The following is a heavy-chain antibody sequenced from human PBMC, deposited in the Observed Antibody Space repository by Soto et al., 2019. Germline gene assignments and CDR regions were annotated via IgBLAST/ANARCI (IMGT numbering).Heavy chain of an antibody. CDR1: GFSFSDYS. CDR3: ARLPKGSLVTA. V-gene: IGHV3-48*02. D-gene: IGHD2-21*02. J-gene: IGHJ4*02. Sequence: AGGSLRLSCIASGFSFSDYSMNWVRQAPGKGLQWVSYISSSSDETYYADSVKGRFTVSRDNAKNALFLEMNSLRDDDTATYYCARLPKGSLVTAWGQGTRVTVSS. CDR2: ISSSSDET.